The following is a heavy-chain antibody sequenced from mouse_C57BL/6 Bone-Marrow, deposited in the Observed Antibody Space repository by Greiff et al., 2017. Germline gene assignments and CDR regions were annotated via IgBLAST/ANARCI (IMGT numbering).Heavy chain of an antibody. CDR1: GFNIKDDY. V-gene: IGHV14-4*01. Sequence: VQLQQSGAELVRPGASVKLSCTASGFNIKDDYMHWVKQRPEQGLEWIGWIDPENGDTAYASKFQGKATITADTSSNTAYLQLSSLTSEDTAVYYCTTLDSSGYPYAMDYWGQGTSVTVSS. J-gene: IGHJ4*01. D-gene: IGHD3-2*02. CDR2: IDPENGDT. CDR3: TTLDSSGYPYAMDY.